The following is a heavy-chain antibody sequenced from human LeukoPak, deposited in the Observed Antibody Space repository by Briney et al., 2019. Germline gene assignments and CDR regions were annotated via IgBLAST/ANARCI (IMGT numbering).Heavy chain of an antibody. D-gene: IGHD3-16*01. CDR2: INGDGSNS. Sequence: GGSLRLSCVASGFTSTTYWMHWVRQAPGKGLVWVSRINGDGSNSNYADSVKGRFTISRDNARNTLYLQMNGLRAEDTALYYCARTSPTSLFDFWGQGTLVTVSS. CDR3: ARTSPTSLFDF. CDR1: GFTSTTYW. V-gene: IGHV3-74*01. J-gene: IGHJ4*02.